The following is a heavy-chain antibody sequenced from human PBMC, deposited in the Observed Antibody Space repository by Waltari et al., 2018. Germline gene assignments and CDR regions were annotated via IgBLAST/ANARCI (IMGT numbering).Heavy chain of an antibody. CDR3: AIGQWLVHIYYYGMDV. D-gene: IGHD6-19*01. J-gene: IGHJ6*02. CDR2: INPNSGGT. Sequence: QVQLVQSGAEVKTPGASVKVSCKAAGYTFTGYYMPWVRQAPGQGLEWMGWINPNSGGTNYAQKFQGRVTMTRDTSISTAYMELSRLRSDDTAVYYCAIGQWLVHIYYYGMDVWGQGTTVTVSS. CDR1: GYTFTGYY. V-gene: IGHV1-2*02.